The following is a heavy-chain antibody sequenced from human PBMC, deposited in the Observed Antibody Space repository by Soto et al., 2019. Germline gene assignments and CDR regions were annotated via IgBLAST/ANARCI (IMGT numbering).Heavy chain of an antibody. CDR3: ARWRSMVNSFDI. J-gene: IGHJ3*02. Sequence: QGQLVQSGAEVKKPGSSVKVSCKASGGTFSSYAISWVRQAPGQGLEWMGGIIPIFGTANYAQKFQGRVPITADESTSTAYMDMSSLRSKDTAVYYCARWRSMVNSFDIWGQGTMVTVSS. CDR2: IIPIFGTA. D-gene: IGHD5-18*01. V-gene: IGHV1-69*01. CDR1: GGTFSSYA.